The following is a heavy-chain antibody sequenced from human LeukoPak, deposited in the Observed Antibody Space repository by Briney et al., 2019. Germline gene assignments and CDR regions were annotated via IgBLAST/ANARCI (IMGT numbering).Heavy chain of an antibody. D-gene: IGHD3-9*01. CDR3: ARVEDYDILTGFDY. CDR2: IKQDGREK. V-gene: IGHV3-7*01. CDR1: GFTFSSYG. J-gene: IGHJ4*02. Sequence: PGGTLRLSCAASGFTFSSYGMSWVRQAPGKGLEWVANIKQDGREKYYVDSVKGRFTISRDNAKNSLYVQMNSLRAEDTAVYYCARVEDYDILTGFDYWGQGTLVTVSS.